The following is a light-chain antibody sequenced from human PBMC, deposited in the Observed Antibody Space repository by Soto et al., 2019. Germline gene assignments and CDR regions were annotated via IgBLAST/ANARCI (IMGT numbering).Light chain of an antibody. CDR3: AAWDDNLNGPL. CDR1: NSNIGRYS. J-gene: IGLJ7*01. Sequence: QYALTQPPSLSGTPGQRVTISCSGSNSNIGRYSVNWYQHFPGTAPKILIYSDDERPSGVPDRFSGSKSGTSDSLAISGLQSEDEAEYYCAAWDDNLNGPLFGGGTQLTVL. V-gene: IGLV1-44*01. CDR2: SDD.